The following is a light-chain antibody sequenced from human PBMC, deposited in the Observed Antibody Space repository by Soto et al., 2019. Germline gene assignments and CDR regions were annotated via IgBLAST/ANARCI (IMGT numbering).Light chain of an antibody. J-gene: IGKJ1*01. V-gene: IGKV3-20*01. CDR2: GAS. CDR3: QRYGSSPSWT. Sequence: ESVLTQSPGTLSLSPGERATLSCRASQSVSTSYLAWYQQKPGQAPRLLIYGASSRATGIPDRFSGSGSGTDFTLTINRLEPEDFAVYYCQRYGSSPSWTFGHGTKVEIK. CDR1: QSVSTSY.